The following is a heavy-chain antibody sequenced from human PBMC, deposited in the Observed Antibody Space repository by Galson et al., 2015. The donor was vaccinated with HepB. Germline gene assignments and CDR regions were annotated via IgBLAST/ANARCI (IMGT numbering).Heavy chain of an antibody. CDR3: VRNLGAPEWLDYWYFDL. V-gene: IGHV3-21*01. Sequence: SLRISCAGYGFTFSSYSTSWNRQAPGKGVEWVSCISSCGSSRSYADSLKGRCTTSREDAKNSLYMRLNSLRAEDTAAYYCVRNLGAPEWLDYWYFDLWGRGTLVTVSS. CDR1: GFTFSSYS. D-gene: IGHD6-19*01. CDR2: ISSCGSSR. J-gene: IGHJ2*01.